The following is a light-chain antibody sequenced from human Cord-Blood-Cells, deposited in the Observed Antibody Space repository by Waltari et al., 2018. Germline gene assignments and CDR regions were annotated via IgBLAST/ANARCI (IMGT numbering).Light chain of an antibody. V-gene: IGKV1-39*01. Sequence: DIQMIQSPSSLSASVVARVTITCRASQSISNYLNWYQQKPGKAPKLLIYAASSLQSGVPSRFSGSGSGTDFTLTISSLQPEDFATYYCQQSYSTPQTFGQGTKVEIK. CDR2: AAS. J-gene: IGKJ1*01. CDR3: QQSYSTPQT. CDR1: QSISNY.